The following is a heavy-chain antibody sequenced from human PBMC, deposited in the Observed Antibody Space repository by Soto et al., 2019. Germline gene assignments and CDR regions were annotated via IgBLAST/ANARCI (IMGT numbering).Heavy chain of an antibody. CDR3: GRGDYANAFDI. J-gene: IGHJ3*02. CDR2: IYHSGST. CDR1: GGSISSGGYS. V-gene: IGHV4-30-2*01. Sequence: SETLSLTCAVSGGSISSGGYSWNWIRQPPGKGLEWIGNIYHSGSTYYNASLKSRITISVDRSKNQFSLKLSSVTAADTAVYYCGRGDYANAFDIWGQGTMVTVSS. D-gene: IGHD4-17*01.